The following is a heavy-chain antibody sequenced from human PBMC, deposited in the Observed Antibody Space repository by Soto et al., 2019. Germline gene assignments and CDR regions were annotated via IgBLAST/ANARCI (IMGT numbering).Heavy chain of an antibody. V-gene: IGHV3-21*01. CDR2: ISSKSAYI. Sequence: PWRSLRLSCAASGFTFRRFTMNWVRHPPEKELGWVSTISSKSAYIYHTDELRGRLTISRDNAKNSLHLHMNSLRAEDTAAYYCTRDASRDSSARGWFDPWGPGTLVTVSS. CDR3: TRDASRDSSARGWFDP. J-gene: IGHJ5*02. CDR1: GFTFRRFT. D-gene: IGHD6-13*01.